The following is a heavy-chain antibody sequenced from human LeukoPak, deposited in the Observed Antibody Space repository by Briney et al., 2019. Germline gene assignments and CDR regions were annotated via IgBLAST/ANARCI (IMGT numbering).Heavy chain of an antibody. V-gene: IGHV3-7*01. Sequence: GGSLRLSCAASGFTFSSSWMSWLRQPPGKGLEWVADIKDDGSAKYYVDSVKGRFSISRDNAKNTLYLQMNSLRAEDTAVYYCARGYGYSYGYGYWGQGTLVTVSS. CDR3: ARGYGYSYGYGY. CDR1: GFTFSSSW. D-gene: IGHD5-18*01. CDR2: IKDDGSAK. J-gene: IGHJ4*02.